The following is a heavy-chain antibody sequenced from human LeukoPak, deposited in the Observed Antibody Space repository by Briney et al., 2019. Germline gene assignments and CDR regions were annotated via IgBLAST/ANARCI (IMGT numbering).Heavy chain of an antibody. J-gene: IGHJ4*02. V-gene: IGHV2-5*02. CDR2: IYWDDDK. CDR1: GFSLTTSGVS. CDR3: AHREVRLDYFDY. D-gene: IGHD3-9*01. Sequence: SGPTLVNPTQTLTLTCTFSGFSLTTSGVSVGWIRQPPGKGLEWLALIYWDDDKRYSPSLKSRLTITKDTSKNQVVLTMTNMDPVDTATYYRAHREVRLDYFDYWGQGTLVTVSS.